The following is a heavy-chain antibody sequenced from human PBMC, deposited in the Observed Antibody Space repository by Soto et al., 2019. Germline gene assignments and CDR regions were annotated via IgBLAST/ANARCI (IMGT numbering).Heavy chain of an antibody. D-gene: IGHD1-26*01. CDR1: GGTFSSYA. CDR3: AREACRWEPLDFDL. V-gene: IGHV1-69*01. Sequence: QVQLVQSGAEVKKPGSSVKVSCKSSGGTFSSYAISWVRQAPGQGLEWMGGIIPIFGTANYAQKFQGRVTITADECTSTAYMELSSLRSEDTAVYYCAREACRWEPLDFDLWGRGTLVTVSS. J-gene: IGHJ2*01. CDR2: IIPIFGTA.